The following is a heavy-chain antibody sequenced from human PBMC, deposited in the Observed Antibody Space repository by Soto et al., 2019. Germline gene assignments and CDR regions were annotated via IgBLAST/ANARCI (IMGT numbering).Heavy chain of an antibody. J-gene: IGHJ4*02. CDR2: IYHSGST. D-gene: IGHD1-1*01. CDR3: ARRYGYSFDY. Sequence: SETLSLTCAVSGGSISSGGYSWSRIRQPPGKGLEWIGYIYHSGSTYYNPSLKSRVTISVDRSKNQFSLKLSSVTAADTAVYYCARRYGYSFDYWGQGTLVTVSS. CDR1: GGSISSGGYS. V-gene: IGHV4-30-2*01.